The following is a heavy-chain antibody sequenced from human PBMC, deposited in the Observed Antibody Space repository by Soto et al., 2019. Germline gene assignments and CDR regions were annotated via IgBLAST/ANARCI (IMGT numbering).Heavy chain of an antibody. CDR3: AREDPAARVYGLDV. J-gene: IGHJ6*02. CDR2: IIPIFGTA. D-gene: IGHD6-6*01. Sequence: QVQLVQSGAEVKKPGSSVKVSCKASGGTFSSYAISWVQQAPGQGLEWMGGIIPIFGTANYAQKFQGRVTITADESTSTAYMELSSLRPEDTAVYYCAREDPAARVYGLDVSGQGTTVTVSS. V-gene: IGHV1-69*12. CDR1: GGTFSSYA.